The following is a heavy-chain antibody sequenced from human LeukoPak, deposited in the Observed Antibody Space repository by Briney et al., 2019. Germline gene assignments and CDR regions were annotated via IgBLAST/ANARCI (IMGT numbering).Heavy chain of an antibody. CDR1: GGSFSGYY. CDR3: ARGIVVVVAATPAFDY. CDR2: INHSGST. V-gene: IGHV4-34*01. Sequence: SETLSLTCAVYGGSFSGYYWSWIRQPPGKGLEWIGEINHSGSTNYNPSLKSRVTISVDTSKNQFSLKLSSVTAADTAVYYCARGIVVVVAATPAFDYWGQGTLVTVSS. D-gene: IGHD2-15*01. J-gene: IGHJ4*02.